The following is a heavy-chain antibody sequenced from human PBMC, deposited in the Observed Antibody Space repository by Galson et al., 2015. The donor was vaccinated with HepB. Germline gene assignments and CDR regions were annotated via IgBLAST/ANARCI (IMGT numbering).Heavy chain of an antibody. CDR3: AKGTTVSPLDAFHL. CDR1: GFTFDDYA. Sequence: SLRLSCAASGFTFDDYAMHWVRQAPGKGLEWVSGISWNSGSIGYADSVKGRFTISRDNAKNSLYLQMNSLRAEDTALYYCAKGTTVSPLDAFHLWGQGTLVTVSS. J-gene: IGHJ3*01. V-gene: IGHV3-9*01. CDR2: ISWNSGSI. D-gene: IGHD4-17*01.